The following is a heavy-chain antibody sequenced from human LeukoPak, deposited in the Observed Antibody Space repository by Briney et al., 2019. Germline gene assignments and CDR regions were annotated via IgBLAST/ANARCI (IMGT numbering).Heavy chain of an antibody. CDR2: IKSKTDGGTT. J-gene: IGHJ4*02. CDR3: TTGRDGTTGIDY. V-gene: IGHV3-15*01. D-gene: IGHD1-7*01. CDR1: GFAFSNAW. Sequence: GGSLRLSCAASGFAFSNAWMSWVRQAPGKGLEWVGRIKSKTDGGTTDYAAPVKGRFTISRDDSKNTLYLQMNSLKTEDTAVYYCTTGRDGTTGIDYWGQGTLVTVSS.